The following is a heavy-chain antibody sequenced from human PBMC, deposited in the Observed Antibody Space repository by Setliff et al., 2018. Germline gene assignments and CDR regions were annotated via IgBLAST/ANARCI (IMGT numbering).Heavy chain of an antibody. Sequence: PSETLSLTCTVSGGSISSGGYYWSWIRQHPGKGLEWIGYIYYSGSTYYNPSLKSRVTISVDTSKNQFSLKLSSVTAADTAVYYCARVPRFTDMGNAFDIWGQGTMVTVSS. CDR3: ARVPRFTDMGNAFDI. CDR1: GGSISSGGYY. D-gene: IGHD2-15*01. V-gene: IGHV4-31*03. J-gene: IGHJ3*02. CDR2: IYYSGST.